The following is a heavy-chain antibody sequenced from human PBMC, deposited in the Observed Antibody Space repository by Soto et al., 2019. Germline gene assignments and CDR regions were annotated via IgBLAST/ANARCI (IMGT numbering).Heavy chain of an antibody. D-gene: IGHD3-10*01. CDR1: GFTFSSYA. Sequence: QVQLVESGGGVVQPGRSLRLSCAASGFTFSSYAMHWVRQAPGKGLEWVAVISYDGSNKYYADSVKGRFTISRDNSKNTLYLQMNSLKTEDTAVYYCTTVRVHLWSTDYFDSWGQGTLVTVSS. CDR2: ISYDGSNK. J-gene: IGHJ4*02. CDR3: TTVRVHLWSTDYFDS. V-gene: IGHV3-30-3*01.